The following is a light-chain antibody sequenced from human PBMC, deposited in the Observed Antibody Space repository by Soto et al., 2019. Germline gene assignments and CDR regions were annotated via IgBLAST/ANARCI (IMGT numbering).Light chain of an antibody. Sequence: QSVLTQPPSASGTPGQRVTISCSGSSSNIGSNFVYWYQHLPGTAPKLLIYTNNQRPSGVPDRFSGSKSGNTASLTISGLQPEDEADYYCSAYGSPSIFGGGTQLTVL. CDR2: TNN. V-gene: IGLV1-44*01. CDR1: SSNIGSNF. CDR3: SAYGSPSI. J-gene: IGLJ2*01.